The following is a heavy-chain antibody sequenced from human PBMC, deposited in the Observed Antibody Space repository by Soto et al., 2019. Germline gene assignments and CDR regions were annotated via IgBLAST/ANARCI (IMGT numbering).Heavy chain of an antibody. Sequence: GGSLRLSCAASGFTFDDYTMHWVRQAPGKGLEWVSLISWDGGSTYYADSVKGRFTISRDNSKNSLYLQMNSLRTEDTALYYCAKDAMDYGDYTYYFDYWGQGTLVTVSS. D-gene: IGHD4-17*01. V-gene: IGHV3-43*01. CDR1: GFTFDDYT. J-gene: IGHJ4*02. CDR3: AKDAMDYGDYTYYFDY. CDR2: ISWDGGST.